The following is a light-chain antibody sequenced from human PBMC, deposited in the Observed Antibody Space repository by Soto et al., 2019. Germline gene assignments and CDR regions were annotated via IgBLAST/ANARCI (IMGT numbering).Light chain of an antibody. J-gene: IGKJ3*01. CDR3: QQYNNWPPLLT. V-gene: IGKV3-15*01. Sequence: EIVMTQSPATLSVTPGERANLSCRASQSVNSNLAWSPQKPGQAPRLLISGASTRATGIPARFSGSGSGTEFTLTISTLQSEDSAVYYCQQYNNWPPLLTFGPGTKVDIK. CDR2: GAS. CDR1: QSVNSN.